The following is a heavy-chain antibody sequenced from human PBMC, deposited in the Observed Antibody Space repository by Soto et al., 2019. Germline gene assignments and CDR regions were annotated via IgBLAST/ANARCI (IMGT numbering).Heavy chain of an antibody. J-gene: IGHJ6*02. V-gene: IGHV5-51*01. CDR3: ASHDCSGGSCYAGDLTGMDV. D-gene: IGHD2-15*01. CDR1: GYSFTSYW. CDR2: IYPGDPDT. Sequence: GESLKISCKGSGYSFTSYWIGWVRQMPGKGLEWMGIIYPGDPDTRYSPSFQGQVTISADKSISTAYLQWSSLKASDTAMYYCASHDCSGGSCYAGDLTGMDVWGQGTTVTVSS.